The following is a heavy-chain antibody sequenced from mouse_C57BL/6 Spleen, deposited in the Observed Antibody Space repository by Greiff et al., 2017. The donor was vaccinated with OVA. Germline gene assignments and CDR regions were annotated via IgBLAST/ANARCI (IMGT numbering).Heavy chain of an antibody. CDR3: ARSFAY. V-gene: IGHV1-55*01. CDR1: GYTFTSYW. CDR2: IYPGSGST. Sequence: QVQLQQPGAELVKPGASVTMSCKASGYTFTSYWITWVKQRPGQGLEWIGDIYPGSGSTNYNEKFKSKATLTVDKSSSTAYMHLSILTSEDAAVYYCARSFAYWAQGTTLTVSS. J-gene: IGHJ2*01.